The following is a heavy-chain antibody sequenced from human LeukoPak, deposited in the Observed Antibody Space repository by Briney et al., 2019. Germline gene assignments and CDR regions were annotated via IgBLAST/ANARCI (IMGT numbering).Heavy chain of an antibody. CDR2: ISAYNGNT. D-gene: IGHD3-22*01. CDR3: ARFERITMIVVATGADY. Sequence: ASVKVSCKASGYTFTSYGISWVRQAPGQGLEWMGWISAYNGNTNYAQKLQGRVTMTTDTSTSTAYMELRSLRSDDTAVYYCARFERITMIVVATGADYWGQGTLVTVSS. V-gene: IGHV1-18*01. J-gene: IGHJ4*02. CDR1: GYTFTSYG.